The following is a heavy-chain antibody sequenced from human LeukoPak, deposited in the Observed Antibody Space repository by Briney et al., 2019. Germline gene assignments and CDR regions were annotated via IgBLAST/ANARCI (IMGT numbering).Heavy chain of an antibody. CDR3: TTQRPVTSLGDI. CDR2: IRSKANSYAT. V-gene: IGHV3-73*01. J-gene: IGHJ3*02. CDR1: GFTFSGSA. D-gene: IGHD2-2*01. Sequence: GGSLRLSCAASGFTFSGSAMHWVRQASGKGLEWVGRIRSKANSYATAYAASVKGRFTISRDDSKNTAYLQMNSLKTEDTAAYYCTTQRPVTSLGDIWGQGTMVTVSS.